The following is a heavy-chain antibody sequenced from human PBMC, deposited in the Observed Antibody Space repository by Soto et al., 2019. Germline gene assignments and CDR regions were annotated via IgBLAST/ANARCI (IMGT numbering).Heavy chain of an antibody. CDR2: IWYDGKNK. V-gene: IGHV3-33*01. J-gene: IGHJ6*03. CDR1: GFTFSNYG. D-gene: IGHD3-3*01. CDR3: SRKIQTIFGFLTPLYFYYLDV. Sequence: QVQLVESGGGVVQPGRSLRLSCTASGFTFSNYGMHWVRQAPGKGLEWVAVIWYDGKNKYYGDSVKGRFTISRDNFKKHFYLQMNSLGVEETGGFYFSRKIQTIFGFLTPLYFYYLDVWGKGTTVTVSS.